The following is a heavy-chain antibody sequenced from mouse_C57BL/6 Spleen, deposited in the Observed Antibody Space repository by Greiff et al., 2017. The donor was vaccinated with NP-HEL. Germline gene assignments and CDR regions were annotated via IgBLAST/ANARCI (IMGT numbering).Heavy chain of an antibody. V-gene: IGHV1-39*01. CDR3: ARSSPMDY. J-gene: IGHJ4*01. Sequence: VQLKESGTVLARPGASVKMSCKTSGYSFTDYNMNWVKQSNGKSLEWIGVINPNYGTTSYNQKFKGKATLTVDQSSSTAYMQLNSLTSEDSAVYYCARSSPMDYWGQGTSVTVSS. CDR1: GYSFTDYN. CDR2: INPNYGTT.